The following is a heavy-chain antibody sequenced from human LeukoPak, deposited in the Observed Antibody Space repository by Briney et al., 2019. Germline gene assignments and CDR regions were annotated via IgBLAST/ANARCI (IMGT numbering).Heavy chain of an antibody. CDR2: IYTSGGT. CDR3: ARGYSSSWYTYFQH. J-gene: IGHJ1*01. Sequence: SETLSLTCTVSGGSISSSDYYWSWIRQPAGKGLEWIGRIYTSGGTNYNPSLKGRLTISVDTSKNQFSLKLSSVTAADTAVYYCARGYSSSWYTYFQHWGQGTLVTVSS. V-gene: IGHV4-61*02. D-gene: IGHD6-13*01. CDR1: GGSISSSDYY.